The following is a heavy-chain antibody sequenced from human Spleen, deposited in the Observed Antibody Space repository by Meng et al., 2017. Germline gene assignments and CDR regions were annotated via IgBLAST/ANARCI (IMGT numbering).Heavy chain of an antibody. Sequence: QGQLQAAGPGRAHALTSLALTWNVSGGATSSGGYYWSWIRRPPRKGLEWIGYIYYNGKTKYNPSLQSRVTISEDTSKNRFSLRLASMTAADTAVYYCARDNVGRGFDSWGQGTLVTVSS. J-gene: IGHJ4*02. CDR2: IYYNGKT. CDR1: GGATSSGGYY. V-gene: IGHV4-61*03. CDR3: ARDNVGRGFDS. D-gene: IGHD1-26*01.